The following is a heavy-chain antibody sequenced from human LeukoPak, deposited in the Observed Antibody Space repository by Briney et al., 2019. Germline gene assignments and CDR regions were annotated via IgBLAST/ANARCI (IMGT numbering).Heavy chain of an antibody. J-gene: IGHJ3*02. CDR1: GGTFSSYA. Sequence: SVKVSCKASGGTFSSYAISWVRQAPGQGLEWMGGIIPIFGTANYAQKFQGRVTITADESTSTAYMELSSLRPEDTAVYYCARDRTIFGASEDAFDIWGQGTMVTVSS. V-gene: IGHV1-69*13. D-gene: IGHD3-3*01. CDR2: IIPIFGTA. CDR3: ARDRTIFGASEDAFDI.